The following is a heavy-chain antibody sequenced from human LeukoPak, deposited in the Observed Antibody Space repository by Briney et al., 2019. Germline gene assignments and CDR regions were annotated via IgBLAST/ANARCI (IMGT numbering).Heavy chain of an antibody. D-gene: IGHD3-22*01. V-gene: IGHV4-59*08. CDR2: IYYSGST. J-gene: IGHJ3*02. CDR3: ARQRGSSGYFDAFDI. Sequence: PSETLSLTCTVSGVSISSYYWSWIRQPPGKGLEWIGYIYYSGSTNYNPSLKSRVTISVGTSKNQFSLKLSSVTAADTAVYYCARQRGSSGYFDAFDIWGQGTMVTVSS. CDR1: GVSISSYY.